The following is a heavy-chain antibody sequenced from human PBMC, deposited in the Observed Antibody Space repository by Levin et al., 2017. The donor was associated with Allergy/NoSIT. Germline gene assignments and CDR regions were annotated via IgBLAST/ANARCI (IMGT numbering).Heavy chain of an antibody. V-gene: IGHV3-48*02. CDR3: AGMKRNIRQAFGI. CDR1: GVAFSSYS. CDR2: ISSSSSSI. Sequence: ASVKVSCVASGVAFSSYSMNWVRQAPGKGLEWISYISSSSSSIDYADSVKGRFTISRDNAKNSLFLQMKSLRDEDTAVYFCAGMKRNIRQAFGIWGQGTMVTVSS. J-gene: IGHJ3*02. D-gene: IGHD2/OR15-2a*01.